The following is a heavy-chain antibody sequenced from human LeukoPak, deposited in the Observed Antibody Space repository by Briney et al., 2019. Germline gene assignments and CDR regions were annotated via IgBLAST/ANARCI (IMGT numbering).Heavy chain of an antibody. CDR3: ARDAAGCGGDCYSLDY. D-gene: IGHD2-21*02. Sequence: SETLSLTCTVSGGSISSYYWSWIRQPAGKGLEWIGRIYTSGSTNYNPSLKSRVTMSVDTSKNQFSLKLSSVIAADTAVYYCARDAAGCGGDCYSLDYWGQGTLVTVSS. CDR2: IYTSGST. CDR1: GGSISSYY. J-gene: IGHJ4*02. V-gene: IGHV4-4*07.